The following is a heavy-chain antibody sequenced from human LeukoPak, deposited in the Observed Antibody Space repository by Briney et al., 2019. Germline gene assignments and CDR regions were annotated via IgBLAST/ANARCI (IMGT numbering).Heavy chain of an antibody. J-gene: IGHJ4*02. D-gene: IGHD2/OR15-2a*01. CDR3: ARATSDTSYDY. CDR1: GFTFRTYW. CDR2: VEGDGTRT. V-gene: IGHV3-74*01. Sequence: GGSLRLSCAASGFTFRTYWMHWVRQAPGEGLVWVSSVEGDGTRTNYAGSVMGRFTISRDNAENTPYLQMNSLRAEDTAVYYCARATSDTSYDYWGQGTLVTVSS.